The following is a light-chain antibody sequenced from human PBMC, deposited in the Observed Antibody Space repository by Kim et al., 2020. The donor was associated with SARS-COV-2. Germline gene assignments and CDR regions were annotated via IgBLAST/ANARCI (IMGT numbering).Light chain of an antibody. CDR1: QSVRSSF. CDR3: QQYGDLPLT. Sequence: ETVLTQYPGTLSLSPGERATLSCRASQSVRSSFLAWYQQKPGQAPRLLIYDASSRATGIADRFSGRGSGTDFTLTISRLQPEDFAVYYCQQYGDLPLTFGGGTKVDIK. V-gene: IGKV3-20*01. CDR2: DAS. J-gene: IGKJ4*01.